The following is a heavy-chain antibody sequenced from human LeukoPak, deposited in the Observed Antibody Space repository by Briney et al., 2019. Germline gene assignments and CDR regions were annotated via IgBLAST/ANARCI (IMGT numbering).Heavy chain of an antibody. CDR3: ARDGSGSGRPYYGY. CDR1: GGTFSSYA. D-gene: IGHD3-10*01. CDR2: IIPILGIA. Sequence: SVKVSCKASGGTFSSYAISWVRQAPGQGLEWMGRIIPILGIANYAQKFQGRVTITADKSTSTAYMELSSLRSEDTAVYYCARDGSGSGRPYYGYWGQGTLVTVSS. J-gene: IGHJ4*02. V-gene: IGHV1-69*04.